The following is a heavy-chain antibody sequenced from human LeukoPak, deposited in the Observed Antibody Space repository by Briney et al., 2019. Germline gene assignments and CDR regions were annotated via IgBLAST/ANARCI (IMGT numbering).Heavy chain of an antibody. CDR2: INHSGST. D-gene: IGHD3-10*01. CDR1: GGSFSGYY. CDR3: ARGRGVRSLKVPHWYFDL. J-gene: IGHJ2*01. V-gene: IGHV4-34*01. Sequence: PSETLSLTCAVYGGSFSGYYWSWIRQPPGKGLEWIGEINHSGSTNYNPSLKSRVTISVDTSKNQFSLKLSSVTAADTAVYYCARGRGVRSLKVPHWYFDLWGRGTLVTVSS.